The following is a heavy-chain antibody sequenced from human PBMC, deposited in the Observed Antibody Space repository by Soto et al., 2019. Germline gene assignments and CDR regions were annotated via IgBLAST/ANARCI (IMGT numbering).Heavy chain of an antibody. V-gene: IGHV3-23*01. J-gene: IGHJ6*01. CDR2: IDGSGGSI. CDR1: GFTFSSYA. CDR3: AKGKMSMVFPALDHFYRYGIAV. Sequence: GGSLRLSCAASGFTFSSYAMSWIRQAPGKVLERVSGIDGSGGSIYYVDSVKGRFTISRDNSKNTLYLQMNSLRAEDTAVYYCAKGKMSMVFPALDHFYRYGIAVWGRRSTVTVSS. D-gene: IGHD3-10*01.